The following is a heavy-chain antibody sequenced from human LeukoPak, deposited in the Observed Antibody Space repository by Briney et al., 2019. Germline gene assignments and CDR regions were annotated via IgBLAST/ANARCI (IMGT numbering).Heavy chain of an antibody. Sequence: PGGSQRLSCAASGFTFSSYWMTWVRQAPGKGLEWVANIKQDGSEKYYVDSVKGRFTISRDNAKNSLYLQMNSLRAEDTAVYYCARSVKYVTPDYWGQGTLVTVSS. J-gene: IGHJ4*02. CDR1: GFTFSSYW. CDR3: ARSVKYVTPDY. D-gene: IGHD4-23*01. CDR2: IKQDGSEK. V-gene: IGHV3-7*01.